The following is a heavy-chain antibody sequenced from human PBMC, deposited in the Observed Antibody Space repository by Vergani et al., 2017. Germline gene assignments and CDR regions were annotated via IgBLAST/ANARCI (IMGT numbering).Heavy chain of an antibody. V-gene: IGHV4-39*01. Sequence: QLQLQESGPGLVKPSETLSLTCTVSGGSISSSSYYWGWIRQPPGKGLEWIGSIYYSGSTYYNPSLKSRVTISVDTSKNPFSLKLSSVSAADTAVYYCARVLVGIAVAGHYYGMDVWGQGTTVTVSS. CDR1: GGSISSSSYY. CDR2: IYYSGST. CDR3: ARVLVGIAVAGHYYGMDV. J-gene: IGHJ6*02. D-gene: IGHD6-19*01.